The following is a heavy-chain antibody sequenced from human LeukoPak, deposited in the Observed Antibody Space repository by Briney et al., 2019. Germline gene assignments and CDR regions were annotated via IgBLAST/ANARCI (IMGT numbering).Heavy chain of an antibody. D-gene: IGHD5-18*01. V-gene: IGHV4-39*01. CDR2: IYYSGST. CDR3: ARVDTAMVKLFDP. CDR1: GGSISSSSYY. Sequence: SETRSLTCTVSGGSISSSSYYWGWIRQPPGKGLEWIGSIYYSGSTYYNPSLKSRVTISVDTSKNQFSLKLSSVTAADTAVYYCARVDTAMVKLFDPWGQGTLVTVSS. J-gene: IGHJ5*02.